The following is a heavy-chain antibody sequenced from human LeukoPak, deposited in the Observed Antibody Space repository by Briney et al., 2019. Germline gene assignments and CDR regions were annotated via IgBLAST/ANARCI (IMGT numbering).Heavy chain of an antibody. CDR2: ISSTGNPI. V-gene: IGHV3-11*01. CDR1: GFTFSHYY. D-gene: IGHD3-16*01. CDR3: ARLYELYFPWDSHYHYYMDV. J-gene: IGHJ6*03. Sequence: KPGGSLRLSCAASGFTFSHYYMSWIRQAPGKGLEWVSYISSTGNPIKYADSVKGRFITSRDNAKNSVYLEMNSLRADDTAVYYCARLYELYFPWDSHYHYYMDVWGKGTTVTVSS.